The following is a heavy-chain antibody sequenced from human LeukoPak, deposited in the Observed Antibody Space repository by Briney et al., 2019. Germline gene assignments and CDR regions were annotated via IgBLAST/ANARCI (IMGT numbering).Heavy chain of an antibody. V-gene: IGHV3-74*01. J-gene: IGHJ4*02. D-gene: IGHD5-18*01. CDR2: INSDGSST. CDR1: GFTFSSYW. CDR3: ARGGYHAYYLDY. Sequence: GGSLRLSCAASGFTFSSYWMHWVRQAPGKGLVWVSRINSDGSSTSYADSVKGRFTISRDNAKNTLYLQMNSLRAEDTAVYYCARGGYHAYYLDYWGQGSLVTVSS.